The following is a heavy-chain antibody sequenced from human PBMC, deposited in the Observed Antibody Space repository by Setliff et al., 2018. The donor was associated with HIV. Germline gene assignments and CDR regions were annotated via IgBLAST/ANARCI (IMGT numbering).Heavy chain of an antibody. D-gene: IGHD3-22*01. CDR3: ARSCRSSGYCHFDY. CDR2: ISPNNFNT. V-gene: IGHV1-2*06. Sequence: GASVKVSCKTSGYTFDGHYLHWVRQAPGQGLEWMGRISPNNFNTQYAKNFQGRVTMTWGTSTSTGYMEVYRLRSDDTAVYFCARSCRSSGYCHFDYWGQGTLVTVSS. J-gene: IGHJ4*02. CDR1: GYTFDGHY.